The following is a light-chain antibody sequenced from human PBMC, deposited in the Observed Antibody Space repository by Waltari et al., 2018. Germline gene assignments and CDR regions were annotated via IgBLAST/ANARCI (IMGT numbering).Light chain of an antibody. J-gene: IGKJ2*03. CDR2: DAS. CDR1: QSVSSK. CDR3: QQESNWSYS. V-gene: IGKV3D-15*01. Sequence: EIVMTQSPATLSLSPGERATLSCRASQSVSSKLAWYQQKPGQAPRLLIYDASSRATGIPDRFSGGGSGTEFTLTISSLEPEDGAVYFCQQESNWSYSFGQGTKVEIK.